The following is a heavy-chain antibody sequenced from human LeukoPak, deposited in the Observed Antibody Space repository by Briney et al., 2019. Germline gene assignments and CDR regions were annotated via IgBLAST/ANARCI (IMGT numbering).Heavy chain of an antibody. CDR2: ISGSGGST. V-gene: IGHV3-23*01. CDR3: ARSSDYGDYSDAFDI. CDR1: GFTFSSYA. Sequence: GGSLRLSCAASGFTFSSYAMSWVRQAPGKGLEWVSAISGSGGSTYYADSVKGRFTISRDNSKNTLYLQMNSLRAEDTAVYYCARSSDYGDYSDAFDIWGQGTMVTVSS. D-gene: IGHD4-17*01. J-gene: IGHJ3*02.